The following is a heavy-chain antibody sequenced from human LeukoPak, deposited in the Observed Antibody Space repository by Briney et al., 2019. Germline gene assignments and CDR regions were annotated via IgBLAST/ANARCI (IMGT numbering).Heavy chain of an antibody. V-gene: IGHV1-8*01. D-gene: IGHD3-9*01. CDR3: ARGPGVRYFDWLLLGENWFDP. CDR1: GYTFTSYD. Sequence: ASVKVSCKASGYTFTSYDINWVRQATGLVLEWMGWMNPNSGNTGYAQKFQGRVTMTRNTSISTAYMELSSLRSEDTAVYYCARGPGVRYFDWLLLGENWFDPWGQGTLVTVSS. CDR2: MNPNSGNT. J-gene: IGHJ5*02.